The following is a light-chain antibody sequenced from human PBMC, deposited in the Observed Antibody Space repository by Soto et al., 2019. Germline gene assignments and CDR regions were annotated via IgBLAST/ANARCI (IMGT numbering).Light chain of an antibody. CDR3: QQYNDWPLT. J-gene: IGKJ4*01. V-gene: IGKV3-15*01. CDR2: GAS. CDR1: QSINNN. Sequence: EIVMTQSPATLSLSPGERATLSCRASQSINNNLAWYQQKRGQGPRLLIYGASSRATGTPARFSGSGSGTGFTLTISSLQSEDFEIYYCQQYNDWPLTFGGGTKVEIK.